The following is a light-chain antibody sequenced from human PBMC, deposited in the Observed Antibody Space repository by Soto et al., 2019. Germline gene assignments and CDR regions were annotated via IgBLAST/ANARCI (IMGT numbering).Light chain of an antibody. Sequence: QSALTQPASVSGSPGQSITISCTGTNNDVGGFNFVSWYQQRPGKVPKLLIYDVDDRPSGVSHRFSGSRSANTASLTISGLQAEDEADYYCSSYTSRSTVIFGGGTKVTVL. V-gene: IGLV2-14*01. CDR3: SSYTSRSTVI. J-gene: IGLJ2*01. CDR1: NNDVGGFNF. CDR2: DVD.